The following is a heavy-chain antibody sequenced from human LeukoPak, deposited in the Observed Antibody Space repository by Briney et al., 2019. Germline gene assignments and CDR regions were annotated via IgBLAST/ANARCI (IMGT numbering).Heavy chain of an antibody. CDR2: ISGYNGNT. J-gene: IGHJ4*02. D-gene: IGHD5-12*01. CDR3: AREVATITVAAAGGIDY. V-gene: IGHV1-18*01. CDR1: GYTFNSYG. Sequence: ASVKVSCKASGYTFNSYGISWVRQAPGQGLEWMGWISGYNGNTKYAQKLQGRGTMTTDTSTSTAYVELRSLRSDDTAVYYCAREVATITVAAAGGIDYWGQGTLVTVSS.